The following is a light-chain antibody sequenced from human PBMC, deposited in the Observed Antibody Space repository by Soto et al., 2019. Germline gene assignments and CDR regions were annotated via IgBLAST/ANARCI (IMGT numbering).Light chain of an antibody. CDR1: QSVSGNS. CDR3: QQYGSSPYT. CDR2: GAS. J-gene: IGKJ2*01. Sequence: EMVLTQSPGTLSLSPGDGATLSCRASQSVSGNSLAWYQQKPGQAPRLLIYGASTRATGIPDKFSGSGSGTAFTLTISRLEPEDSAVYYCQQYGSSPYTFGQGTKLEIK. V-gene: IGKV3-20*01.